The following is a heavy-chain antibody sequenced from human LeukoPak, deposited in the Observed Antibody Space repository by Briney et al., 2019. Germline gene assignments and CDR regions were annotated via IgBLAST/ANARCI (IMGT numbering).Heavy chain of an antibody. CDR1: GYTFTGYY. CDR3: ARSTSRVATGGD. V-gene: IGHV1-46*01. Sequence: ASVKVSCKASGYTFTGYYMHWVRQAPGQGLEWMGIINPSGGSTSYAQKFQGRVTMTRDMSTSTVYMELSSLRSEDTAVYYCARSTSRVATGGDWGQGTLVTVSS. D-gene: IGHD5-12*01. J-gene: IGHJ4*02. CDR2: INPSGGST.